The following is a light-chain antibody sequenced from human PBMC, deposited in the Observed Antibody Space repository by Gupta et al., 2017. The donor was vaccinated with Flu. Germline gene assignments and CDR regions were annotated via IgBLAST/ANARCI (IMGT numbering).Light chain of an antibody. CDR1: QSVSNNY. V-gene: IGKV3-20*01. CDR2: GGS. CDR3: QHSDT. Sequence: EFVLTQSPGTLSLSLGERATLSCRASQSVSNNYLGGDQQKSGQAPRLLIYGGSRRATGTTDRFSGSGSGTDFTRTGSRLEPEDFAGYCGQHSDTFGGGTRVEIK. J-gene: IGKJ4*01.